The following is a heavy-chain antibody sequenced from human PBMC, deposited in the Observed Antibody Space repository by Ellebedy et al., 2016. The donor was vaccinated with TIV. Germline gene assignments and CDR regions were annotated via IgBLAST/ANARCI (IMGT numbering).Heavy chain of an antibody. CDR2: ISGSSGST. J-gene: IGHJ4*02. CDR3: AKSDDFWSGLIDY. D-gene: IGHD3-3*01. CDR1: GFTFSSYA. Sequence: GESLKISXAASGFTFSSYAMTWVRQAPGKGLEWVSAISGSSGSTYHADSVKGRFTISRDNSKNTLYLQMNSLRAEDTAVYYCAKSDDFWSGLIDYWGQGTLVTVSS. V-gene: IGHV3-23*01.